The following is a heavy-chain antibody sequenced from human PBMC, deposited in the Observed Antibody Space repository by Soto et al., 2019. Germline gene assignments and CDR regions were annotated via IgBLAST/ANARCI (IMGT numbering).Heavy chain of an antibody. D-gene: IGHD2-15*01. CDR2: MNPNSGNT. V-gene: IGHV1-8*01. CDR3: ARVHGYCSGGSCYSGIARYFDY. J-gene: IGHJ4*02. CDR1: GYTFTSYD. Sequence: ASVKVSCKASGYTFTSYDSNWVRQATGQGLEWMGWMNPNSGNTGYAQKFQGRVTMTRNTSISTAYMELSSLRSEDTAVYYCARVHGYCSGGSCYSGIARYFDYWGQGTLVTVSS.